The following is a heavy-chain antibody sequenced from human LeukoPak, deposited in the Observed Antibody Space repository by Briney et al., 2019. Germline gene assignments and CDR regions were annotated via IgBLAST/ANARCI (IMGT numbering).Heavy chain of an antibody. CDR3: AKDGCSSTSCYFDY. Sequence: SLRLSCAASGFTFDDYAMHWVRQAPGKGLEWVSGISWNSGSIGYADSVKGRFTISRDNAKNSLYLQMNSLRAEDTALYYCAKDGCSSTSCYFDYWGQGTLVTVSS. V-gene: IGHV3-9*01. CDR1: GFTFDDYA. J-gene: IGHJ4*02. CDR2: ISWNSGSI. D-gene: IGHD2-2*01.